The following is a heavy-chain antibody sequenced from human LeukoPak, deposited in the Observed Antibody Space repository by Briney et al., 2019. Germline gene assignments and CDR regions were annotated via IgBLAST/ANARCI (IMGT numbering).Heavy chain of an antibody. J-gene: IGHJ3*02. V-gene: IGHV1-18*01. Sequence: GASVKVSCKASGYTFTSYAISWVRQAPGQGLEWMGWISAYNGNTNYAQKLQGRVTKTTDTSTSTAYMELRSLRSDDTAVYYCAVEMGEPHAFDIWGQGTMVTVSS. D-gene: IGHD3-16*01. CDR3: AVEMGEPHAFDI. CDR2: ISAYNGNT. CDR1: GYTFTSYA.